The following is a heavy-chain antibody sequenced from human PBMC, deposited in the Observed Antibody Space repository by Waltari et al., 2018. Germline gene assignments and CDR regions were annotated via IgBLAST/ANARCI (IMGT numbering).Heavy chain of an antibody. D-gene: IGHD6-19*01. CDR1: GFTFSSDS. Sequence: EVQLVEAGGGLVQPGGSLRLSCAASGFTFSSDSMNWVRQAPGKGLEWVSYISSSSSTIYYAESVKGRFTISRDNAKNQLYLQMNSLSAEDTAVYYCARDYAVAGLFDYWGQGTLVTVSS. V-gene: IGHV3-48*01. CDR3: ARDYAVAGLFDY. J-gene: IGHJ4*02. CDR2: ISSSSSTI.